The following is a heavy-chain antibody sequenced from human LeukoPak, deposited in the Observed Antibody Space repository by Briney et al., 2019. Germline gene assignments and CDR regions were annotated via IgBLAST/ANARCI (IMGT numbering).Heavy chain of an antibody. CDR2: IRYDGSNK. D-gene: IGHD2-15*01. J-gene: IGHJ3*02. CDR3: ATRPIVVGATWLHAFDI. Sequence: PGGSLRLSCAASGFTFSSYGMHWVRQAPGKGLEWVAFIRYDGSNKYYADSVKGRFTISRDNSKNTLYLQMDSLRSEDTAVYYCATRPIVVGATWLHAFDIWGQGTMVTVSS. V-gene: IGHV3-30*02. CDR1: GFTFSSYG.